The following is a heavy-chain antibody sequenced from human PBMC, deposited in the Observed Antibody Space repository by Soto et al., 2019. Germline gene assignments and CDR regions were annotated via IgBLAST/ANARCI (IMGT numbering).Heavy chain of an antibody. D-gene: IGHD7-27*01. CDR3: ARGSTGDSTAFDI. J-gene: IGHJ3*02. CDR2: INHSGST. V-gene: IGHV4-34*01. CDR1: GGSFSGYY. Sequence: SETLSLTCAVYGGSFSGYYWSWIRQPPGKGLEWIGEINHSGSTNYNPSLKSRVTISVDTSKNQFSLKLSSVTAADTAVYYCARGSTGDSTAFDIWGQGTMVTVSS.